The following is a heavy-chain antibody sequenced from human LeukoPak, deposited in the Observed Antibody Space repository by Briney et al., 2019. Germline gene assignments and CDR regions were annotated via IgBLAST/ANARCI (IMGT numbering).Heavy chain of an antibody. CDR1: GYTFTSYA. CDR2: INAGNGNT. Sequence: ASVKVSCKASGYTFTSYAMHWVRQAPGQRLEWMGWINAGNGNTKYSQKFQGRVTITRDTSASTAYMELRSLRSDDTAVYYCARDQCSGGTCYYYYFDYWGQGTLVTVSS. CDR3: ARDQCSGGTCYYYYFDY. J-gene: IGHJ4*02. D-gene: IGHD2-15*01. V-gene: IGHV1-3*01.